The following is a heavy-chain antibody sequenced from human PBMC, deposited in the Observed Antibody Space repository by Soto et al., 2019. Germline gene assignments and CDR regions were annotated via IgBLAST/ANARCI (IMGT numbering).Heavy chain of an antibody. CDR3: AKDLYPGAMVTGFDY. V-gene: IGHV3-30*18. Sequence: VGSLRLSCAASGFTFSSYGMHWVRQAPGKGLEWVAVISYDGSNKYYADSVKGRFTISRDNSKNTLYLQMNSLRAEDTAVYYCAKDLYPGAMVTGFDYWGQGTLVTVSS. D-gene: IGHD5-18*01. J-gene: IGHJ4*02. CDR1: GFTFSSYG. CDR2: ISYDGSNK.